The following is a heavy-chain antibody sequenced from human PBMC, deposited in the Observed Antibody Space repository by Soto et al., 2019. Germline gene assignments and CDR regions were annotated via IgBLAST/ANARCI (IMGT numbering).Heavy chain of an antibody. V-gene: IGHV3-30*18. CDR3: AKEFDSSGYLGY. CDR2: ISYDGSNK. CDR1: GFTFSSYG. D-gene: IGHD3-22*01. J-gene: IGHJ4*02. Sequence: PGGSLRLSCAASGFTFSSYGMHWVRQAPGKGLEWVAVISYDGSNKYYADSVKGRFTISRDNSKNTLYLQMNSLRAEDTAVYYCAKEFDSSGYLGYWGQGTLVTVSS.